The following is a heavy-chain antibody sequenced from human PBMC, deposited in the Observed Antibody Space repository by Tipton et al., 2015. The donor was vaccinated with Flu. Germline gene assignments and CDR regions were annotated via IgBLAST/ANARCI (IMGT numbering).Heavy chain of an antibody. CDR2: MSHSGRT. Sequence: LRLSCAVSGYSINSGYFWGWIRQPPGKGLEWIGSMSHSGRTYYSPSLKSRVTISADTWKTQFSLKLSSVTAADTAVYYCARLTYYYGSGTSDYWGQGTLVTVSS. D-gene: IGHD3-10*01. CDR1: GYSINSGYF. J-gene: IGHJ4*02. CDR3: ARLTYYYGSGTSDY. V-gene: IGHV4-38-2*01.